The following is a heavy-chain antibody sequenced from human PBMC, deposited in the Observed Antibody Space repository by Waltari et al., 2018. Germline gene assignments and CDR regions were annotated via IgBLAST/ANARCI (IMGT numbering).Heavy chain of an antibody. V-gene: IGHV3-53*01. D-gene: IGHD5-18*01. CDR2: IYSGGNT. J-gene: IGHJ4*02. Sequence: EVQLVESGGGLIQPGGSLRLSCDASGLTVSRNYLSWVLQAPGKGLEWLSAIYSGGNTFYADSVKGRFNISIDNSKNTLYLQMNSLRVDDTAVYYCARDDSYGQFMRFDFWGQGTVVTVSS. CDR3: ARDDSYGQFMRFDF. CDR1: GLTVSRNY.